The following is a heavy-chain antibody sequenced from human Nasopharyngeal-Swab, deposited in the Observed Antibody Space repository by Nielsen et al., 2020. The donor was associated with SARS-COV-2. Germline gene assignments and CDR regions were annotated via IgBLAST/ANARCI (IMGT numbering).Heavy chain of an antibody. Sequence: VRQAPGKGLEWVGLIWYDGNNKYYADSVKGRFTISRDSSKNTLYLQMNSLRAEDTAVYYCARDLGENSSIDYWGQGTLVTVSS. D-gene: IGHD3-16*01. CDR2: IWYDGNNK. V-gene: IGHV3-33*01. CDR3: ARDLGENSSIDY. J-gene: IGHJ4*02.